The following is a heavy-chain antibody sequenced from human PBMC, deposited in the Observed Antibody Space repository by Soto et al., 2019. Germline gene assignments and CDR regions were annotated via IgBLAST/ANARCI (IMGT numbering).Heavy chain of an antibody. D-gene: IGHD4-17*01. V-gene: IGHV5-51*01. CDR3: ARHAGPYGDYEFDAFDI. CDR2: IYPGDSDT. CDR1: GYSFTSYW. J-gene: IGHJ3*02. Sequence: GESLKISCKGSGYSFTSYWIGWVRQMPGKGLEWMGIIYPGDSDTSYSPSFQGQVTISADKSISTAYLQWSSLKASDTAMYYCARHAGPYGDYEFDAFDIWGQGTMVTVSS.